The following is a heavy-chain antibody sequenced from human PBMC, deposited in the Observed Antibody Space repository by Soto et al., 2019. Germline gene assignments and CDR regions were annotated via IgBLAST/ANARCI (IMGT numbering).Heavy chain of an antibody. J-gene: IGHJ6*02. Sequence: KTSETLSLTCAVSGGPISSSNWWSWVRQPPGKGLEWIGEIYHSGSTNYNPSLKSRVTISVDKSKNQFSLKLSSVTAADTAVYYCAGGYSYGYDYYYYGMDVWGQGTTVTVSS. CDR1: GGPISSSNW. CDR3: AGGYSYGYDYYYYGMDV. V-gene: IGHV4-4*02. D-gene: IGHD5-18*01. CDR2: IYHSGST.